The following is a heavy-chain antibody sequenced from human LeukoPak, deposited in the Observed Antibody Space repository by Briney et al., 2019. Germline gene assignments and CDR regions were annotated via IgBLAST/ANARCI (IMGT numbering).Heavy chain of an antibody. CDR2: IIPISGTA. CDR3: AREWYCSSTSCPGYYYYMDV. D-gene: IGHD2-2*01. J-gene: IGHJ6*03. V-gene: IGHV1-69*05. Sequence: PSVKVSCTASAGTFSSYAISWVRQAPGQGLEWMGGIIPISGTANYAHKFQGRVTITTDESTTTAYTELRRLRSEDTAVSYCAREWYCSSTSCPGYYYYMDVWGKGTTVTVSS. CDR1: AGTFSSYA.